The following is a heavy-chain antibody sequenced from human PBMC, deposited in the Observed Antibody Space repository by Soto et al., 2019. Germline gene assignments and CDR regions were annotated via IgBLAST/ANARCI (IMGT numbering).Heavy chain of an antibody. Sequence: TLSLTCNMAGDPYSSSTLSWTWILEPPGKALQWSAFIYQSAVTYYNPSLASRFFTSLNRSNNLCSLKLKSVTAADTAVYFCPGIPYTSYLSFDRRGRGTRATVSS. D-gene: IGHD2-2*01. V-gene: IGHV4-30-2*01. CDR2: IYQSAVT. CDR3: PGIPYTSYLSFDR. CDR1: GDPYSSSTLS. J-gene: IGHJ5*02.